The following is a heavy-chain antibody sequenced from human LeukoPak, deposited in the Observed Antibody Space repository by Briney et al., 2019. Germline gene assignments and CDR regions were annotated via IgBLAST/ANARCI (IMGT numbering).Heavy chain of an antibody. J-gene: IGHJ3*02. V-gene: IGHV3-7*01. CDR3: ARGVVLVRGAFDI. D-gene: IGHD2-8*02. Sequence: GGSLRLSCAASGFTFSSHWMSLVRQAPGKGLEWVASVKQDVGEKYYVDSVKGRFTISRDNAKNSLSLHMNSLRVEDTAVYYCARGVVLVRGAFDIWGQGTMVTVSS. CDR2: VKQDVGEK. CDR1: GFTFSSHW.